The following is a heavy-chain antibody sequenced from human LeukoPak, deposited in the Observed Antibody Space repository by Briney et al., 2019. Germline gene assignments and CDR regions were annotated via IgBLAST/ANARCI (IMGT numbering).Heavy chain of an antibody. CDR3: ARLREIPVFGVVTKSTSYFDY. V-gene: IGHV3-7*01. CDR1: GFTFTNYW. D-gene: IGHD3-3*01. CDR2: IKQDRREK. Sequence: GGSLRLSCAASGFTFTNYWMSWVRQAPGKGLELVANIKQDRREKYYVDSVKGRFTISRDNAKNSLYLQMNSLRAEDTAVYYCARLREIPVFGVVTKSTSYFDYWGQGTLVTVSS. J-gene: IGHJ4*02.